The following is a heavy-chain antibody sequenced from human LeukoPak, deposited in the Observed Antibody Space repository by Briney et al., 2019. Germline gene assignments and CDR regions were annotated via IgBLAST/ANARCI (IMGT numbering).Heavy chain of an antibody. J-gene: IGHJ6*02. CDR1: GGSISSYY. CDR3: ARERLTGYYYYYGMDV. Sequence: SETLSLTCTVSGGSISSYYWSWIRQPPGKGLEWIGYIYYSGSTNYNPSLKSRVTISVDTSKNQFSLKLSSVTAADTAVYYCARERLTGYYYYYGMDVWGQGTTVTVSS. V-gene: IGHV4-59*01. D-gene: IGHD7-27*01. CDR2: IYYSGST.